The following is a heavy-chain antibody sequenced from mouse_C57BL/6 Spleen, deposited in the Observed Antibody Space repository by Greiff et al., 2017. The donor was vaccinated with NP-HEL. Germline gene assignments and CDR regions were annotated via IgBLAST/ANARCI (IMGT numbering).Heavy chain of an antibody. Sequence: VQLQQSGPELVKPGASVKISCKASGYTFTDYYMNWVKQSHGKSLEWIGDINPNNGGTSYNQKFKGKATLTVDKSSSTAYMELRSLTSEDSAVYYCARGRDLLGFYAMDYWGQGTSVTVSS. V-gene: IGHV1-26*01. CDR2: INPNNGGT. J-gene: IGHJ4*01. D-gene: IGHD4-1*01. CDR3: ARGRDLLGFYAMDY. CDR1: GYTFTDYY.